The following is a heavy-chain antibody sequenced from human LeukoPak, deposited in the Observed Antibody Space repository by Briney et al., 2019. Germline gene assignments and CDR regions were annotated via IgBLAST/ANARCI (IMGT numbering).Heavy chain of an antibody. CDR2: ISGSGGST. CDR1: GFTFSSYA. J-gene: IGHJ4*02. V-gene: IGHV3-23*01. D-gene: IGHD3-22*01. Sequence: GGSLRLSCAASGFTFSSYAMSWVRQAPGKGLEWVSTISGSGGSTYYADSVKGRFTISRDNSKNTLYLQMNSLRAEDTAVYYCASSEYYYDSGGYYYTPRYWGQGTLVTVAS. CDR3: ASSEYYYDSGGYYYTPRY.